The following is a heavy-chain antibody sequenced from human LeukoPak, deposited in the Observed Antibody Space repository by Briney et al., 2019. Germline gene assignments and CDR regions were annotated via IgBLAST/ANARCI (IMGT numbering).Heavy chain of an antibody. CDR3: AKGLRSDY. V-gene: IGHV1-8*01. J-gene: IGHJ4*02. D-gene: IGHD3-16*02. Sequence: ASVKVSCKACGYIFNNYDINWVRQATGQGLEWMGWMNPNSGKRVYAQKFQGRVTMTTNSSINTAYMELTSLTSDDTAVYYCAKGLRSDYWGQGTLVTVSS. CDR1: GYIFNNYD. CDR2: MNPNSGKR.